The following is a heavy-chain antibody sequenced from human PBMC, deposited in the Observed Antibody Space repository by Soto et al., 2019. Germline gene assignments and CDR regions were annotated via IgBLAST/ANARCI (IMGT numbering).Heavy chain of an antibody. V-gene: IGHV3-30-3*01. CDR2: ISYDGSNK. D-gene: IGHD5-12*01. CDR3: ARDLQWLRYKASPLDY. CDR1: GFTFSSYA. Sequence: QVQLVESGGGVVQPGRSLRLSCAASGFTFSSYAMHWVRQAPGKGLEWVAVISYDGSNKYYADSVKGRFTISRDNSKNTLYLQMNSLRAEDTAVYYCARDLQWLRYKASPLDYWGKGTLVTVSS. J-gene: IGHJ4*02.